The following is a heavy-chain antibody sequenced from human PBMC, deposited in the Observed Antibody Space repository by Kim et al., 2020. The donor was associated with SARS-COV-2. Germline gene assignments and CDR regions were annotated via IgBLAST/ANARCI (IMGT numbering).Heavy chain of an antibody. CDR2: ST. D-gene: IGHD3-22*01. J-gene: IGHJ4*02. Sequence: STSYADSLKGRFTISRDNSKKTLYRQRNSLRAEDTAVYYCARYDMGSSDYWGQGTLVTVSS. CDR3: ARYDMGSSDY. V-gene: IGHV3-53*01.